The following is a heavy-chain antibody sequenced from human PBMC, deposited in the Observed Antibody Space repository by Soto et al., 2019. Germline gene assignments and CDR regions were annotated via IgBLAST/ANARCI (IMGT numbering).Heavy chain of an antibody. D-gene: IGHD3-3*01. Sequence: PSETLSLTCSLSGGAIGGYYWSWIRQPPGKALEWIGYVSYSESTYYNPSLKSRVTISVDRSKNQFSLNLRSVTAADTAVYFCARAVAIFGVITGPYFDFWGQGTLVTVSS. J-gene: IGHJ4*02. CDR3: ARAVAIFGVITGPYFDF. V-gene: IGHV4-59*12. CDR2: VSYSEST. CDR1: GGAIGGYY.